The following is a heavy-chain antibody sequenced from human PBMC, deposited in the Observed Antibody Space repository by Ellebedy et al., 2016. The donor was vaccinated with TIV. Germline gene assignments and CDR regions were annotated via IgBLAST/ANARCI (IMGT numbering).Heavy chain of an antibody. CDR2: LKSRTDGGTT. Sequence: GESLKISCAASGLSFSNAWMSWVRQARGKGLEWLGRLKSRTDGGTTDYAAPVNGRFTISKDDSKNTLYRQMNSLQTEDTAVYYCTLDHVVVTAVPYYWGQGTLVTVPS. D-gene: IGHD2-21*02. V-gene: IGHV3-15*01. CDR1: GLSFSNAW. CDR3: TLDHVVVTAVPYY. J-gene: IGHJ4*02.